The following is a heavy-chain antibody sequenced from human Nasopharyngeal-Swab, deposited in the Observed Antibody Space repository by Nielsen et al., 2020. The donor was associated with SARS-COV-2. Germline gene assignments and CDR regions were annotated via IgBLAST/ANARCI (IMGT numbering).Heavy chain of an antibody. V-gene: IGHV3-21*01. Sequence: GSLRLSCAASGFTFSSYSMNWVRQAPGKGLEWVSSISSSSSYIYYADSVKGRFTISRDNAKNSLYLQMNSLRAEDTAVYYCARDKVGIAAAGPPNWFDPWGQGTLVTVSS. CDR3: ARDKVGIAAAGPPNWFDP. J-gene: IGHJ5*02. D-gene: IGHD6-13*01. CDR2: ISSSSSYI. CDR1: GFTFSSYS.